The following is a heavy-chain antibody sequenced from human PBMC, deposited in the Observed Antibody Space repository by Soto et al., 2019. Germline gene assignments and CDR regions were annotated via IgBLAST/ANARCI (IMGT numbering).Heavy chain of an antibody. CDR3: AMGYYFDY. Sequence: QVQLLESGPGLVKPSETLSLTCSVSGASLSDYYWSWIRQRPGRGLEWIAYVFYSGNTNSNASLKSRVTISVDTSKKQFSLRPRSVTAADTAVYYCAMGYYFDYWGQGALVSVSS. J-gene: IGHJ4*02. CDR1: GASLSDYY. CDR2: VFYSGNT. V-gene: IGHV4-59*01.